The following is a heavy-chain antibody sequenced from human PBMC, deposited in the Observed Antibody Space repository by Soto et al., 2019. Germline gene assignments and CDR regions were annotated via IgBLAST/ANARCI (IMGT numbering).Heavy chain of an antibody. CDR3: AGDPDSHYNDSHASSHP. CDR2: IIPIIGII. CDR1: GGTFSTYT. V-gene: IGHV1-69*04. Sequence: SVKVSCKASGGTFSTYTITWVRQAPGQRLEWMGRIIPIIGIINYAQKFQGRVSISADKFTGTAYMELTGLRSDDTAVYYCAGDPDSHYNDSHASSHPWGQGTLVTVSS. D-gene: IGHD4-4*01. J-gene: IGHJ5*02.